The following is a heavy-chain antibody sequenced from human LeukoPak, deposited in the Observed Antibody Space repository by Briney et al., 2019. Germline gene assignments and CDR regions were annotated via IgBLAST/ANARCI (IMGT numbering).Heavy chain of an antibody. J-gene: IGHJ5*02. CDR2: INPNSGGT. D-gene: IGHD3-10*01. Sequence: ASVKVSCKASGYTFAGYYMHWVRQAPGQGLEWMGWINPNSGGTNYAQKFQGWVTMTRDTSIGTAYMELSRLRSDDTAVYYCARGHSFRGGYVSRWLDPWGQGTLVPSPQ. CDR3: ARGHSFRGGYVSRWLDP. CDR1: GYTFAGYY. V-gene: IGHV1-2*04.